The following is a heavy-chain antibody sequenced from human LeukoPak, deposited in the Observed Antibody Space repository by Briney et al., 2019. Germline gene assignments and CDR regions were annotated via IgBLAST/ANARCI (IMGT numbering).Heavy chain of an antibody. CDR3: AKDIVDCSSTSSYLNYYYGMDV. CDR2: ISGDGGST. V-gene: IGHV3-43*02. Sequence: PGGSLRLSCAASGFTFDDYAMHWVRQAPGKGLEWVSLISGDGGSTYYADSVKGRFTISRDNSKNSLYLQMNSLRTEDTALYYCAKDIVDCSSTSSYLNYYYGMDVWGQGTTVTVSS. CDR1: GFTFDDYA. J-gene: IGHJ6*02. D-gene: IGHD2-2*01.